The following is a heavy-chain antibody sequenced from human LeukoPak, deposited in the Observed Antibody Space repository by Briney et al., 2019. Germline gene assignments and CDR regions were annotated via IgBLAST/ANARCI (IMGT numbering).Heavy chain of an antibody. V-gene: IGHV1-8*01. CDR1: GYTFTSYA. D-gene: IGHD5-24*01. CDR3: ARGSSEEMATIAY. CDR2: MNPSNGNT. J-gene: IGHJ4*02. Sequence: ASVKVSCKASGYTFTSYAVNWVRQATGQGLEWKGWMNPSNGNTRFAQKFQGRLTMTRDTSISTAYMELSSLTSEDTAVYFCARGSSEEMATIAYWGQGTLVTVSS.